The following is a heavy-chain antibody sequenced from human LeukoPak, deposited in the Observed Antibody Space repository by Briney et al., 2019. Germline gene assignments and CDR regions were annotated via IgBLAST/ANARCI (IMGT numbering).Heavy chain of an antibody. CDR2: ISAIGGST. Sequence: PGASLRLSCAASGFTFGNYAMNWVRQGPGKGLEYISGISAIGGSTYDADSVKGRFIISRDNSKNTVYLQMYNLRAADTAVYYCAKAQDSSGWYVHFDSWGQGTLVTVSS. CDR3: AKAQDSSGWYVHFDS. V-gene: IGHV3-23*01. CDR1: GFTFGNYA. D-gene: IGHD6-19*01. J-gene: IGHJ4*02.